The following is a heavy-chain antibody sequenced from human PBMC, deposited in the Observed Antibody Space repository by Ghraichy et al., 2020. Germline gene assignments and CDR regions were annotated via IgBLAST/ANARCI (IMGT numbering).Heavy chain of an antibody. Sequence: GGSLRLSCAASGFTFRSYAMAWVRQASGKGLEWVSAILASGDTTYYADSVKGRLTISRDNSKNTVYLQMNSLRAEDTALYYCAKNYYDSSGPYYWGFDHWGQGVLVTVSS. CDR1: GFTFRSYA. CDR3: AKNYYDSSGPYYWGFDH. V-gene: IGHV3-23*01. CDR2: ILASGDTT. J-gene: IGHJ4*02. D-gene: IGHD3-22*01.